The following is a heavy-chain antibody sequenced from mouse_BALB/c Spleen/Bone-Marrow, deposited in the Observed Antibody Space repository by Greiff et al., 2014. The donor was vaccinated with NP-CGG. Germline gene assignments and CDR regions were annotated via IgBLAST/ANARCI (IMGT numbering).Heavy chain of an antibody. V-gene: IGHV14-3*02. Sequence: VQLQQSGAELVKPGASVKLSCTASGFNIKDTYMHWVKQRPEQGLEWIGRIDPANGNTKYDPKFQGKAIITADTSSNTAYLQLSSLTSEDTAVYYCARWEYYAMDYWGQGTSVTVSS. CDR2: IDPANGNT. CDR3: ARWEYYAMDY. D-gene: IGHD4-1*01. J-gene: IGHJ4*01. CDR1: GFNIKDTY.